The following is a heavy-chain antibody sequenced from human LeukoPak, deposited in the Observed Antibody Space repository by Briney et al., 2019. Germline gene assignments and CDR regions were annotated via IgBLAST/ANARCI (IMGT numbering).Heavy chain of an antibody. V-gene: IGHV4-39*01. CDR1: GSSFSSSSYY. CDR3: ADRKEYTSSWWVGHSRGSCDP. CDR2: IYSGKS. J-gene: IGHJ5*02. D-gene: IGHD6-13*01. Sequence: SEPLTLTCTVSGSSFSSSSYYWCWIRQPPGRGLEWIGIIYSGKSYNNPSLKSRVTISVDTPKNQLSLKLSSVTAADTAVYYRADRKEYTSSWWVGHSRGSCDPGGQETLDSV.